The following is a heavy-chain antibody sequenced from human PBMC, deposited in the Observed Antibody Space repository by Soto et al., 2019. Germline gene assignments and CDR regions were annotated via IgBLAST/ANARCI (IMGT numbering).Heavy chain of an antibody. CDR3: ASPGGSIDY. J-gene: IGHJ4*02. CDR2: VSSSSSYI. V-gene: IGHV3-21*01. CDR1: GFTFSSYS. Sequence: GGSLRLSCAASGFTFSSYSMNWVRQAPGKGLEWVSSVSSSSSYIYYADSVKGRFTVSRDNAKNSLYLQMNSLRAEDTAVYYCASPGGSIDYWGQGTLVTVPQ.